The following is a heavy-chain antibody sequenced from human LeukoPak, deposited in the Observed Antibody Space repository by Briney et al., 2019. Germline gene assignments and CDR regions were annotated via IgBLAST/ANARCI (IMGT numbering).Heavy chain of an antibody. CDR1: GXSFSGYY. J-gene: IGHJ4*02. CDR3: ARARVHGPGSYDY. D-gene: IGHD3-10*01. CDR2: INHSGST. V-gene: IGHV4-34*01. Sequence: SETLSLTCAVYGXSFSGYYWSWIRQPPGKGQEWIGEINHSGSTNYNPSLKSRVTISVDTSKNQFSLKLSSVTAADTAVYYCARARVHGPGSYDYWGQGTLVTVSS.